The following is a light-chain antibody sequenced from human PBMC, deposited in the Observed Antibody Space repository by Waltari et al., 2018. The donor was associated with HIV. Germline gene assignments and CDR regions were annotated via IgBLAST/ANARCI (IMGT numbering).Light chain of an antibody. CDR2: RNN. J-gene: IGLJ3*02. V-gene: IGLV10-54*01. CDR3: SAWDSSLSAWV. Sequence: QAGLTQPPSVSKGLRQTATLPCPGNSNNVGNQGANWLQQHQGHPPKLLSYRNNDRPSGISERLSASRSGNTASLTITGLQPEDEADYYCSAWDSSLSAWVFGGGTKLTVL. CDR1: SNNVGNQG.